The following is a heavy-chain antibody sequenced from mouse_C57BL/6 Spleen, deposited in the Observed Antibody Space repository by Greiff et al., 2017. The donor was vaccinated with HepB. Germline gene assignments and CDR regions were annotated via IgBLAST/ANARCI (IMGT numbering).Heavy chain of an antibody. V-gene: IGHV1-26*01. Sequence: EVQLQQSGPELVKPGASVKISCKASGYTFTDYYMNWVKQSHGKSLEWIGDINTNNGGTSYNQKYKGKATLTVDKSSSTAYMELRSLTSEDSAVYYCARMDYDYDVGYYYAMDYWGQGSSVTVSS. CDR3: ARMDYDYDVGYYYAMDY. CDR1: GYTFTDYY. J-gene: IGHJ4*01. CDR2: INTNNGGT. D-gene: IGHD2-4*01.